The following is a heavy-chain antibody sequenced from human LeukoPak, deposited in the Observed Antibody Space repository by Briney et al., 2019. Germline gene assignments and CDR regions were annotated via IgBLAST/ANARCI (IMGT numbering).Heavy chain of an antibody. CDR1: GYTFTSNY. CDR3: ARDQEGFDY. CDR2: IYPRDGST. J-gene: IGHJ4*02. Sequence: ASVKVSCKASGYTFTSNYIHWVRQAPGQGLEWMGMIYPRDGSTSYAQKFQGRVTVTRDTSASTVHMELSGLRSEDTAVYYCARDQEGFDYWGQGTLVTVSS. V-gene: IGHV1-46*01.